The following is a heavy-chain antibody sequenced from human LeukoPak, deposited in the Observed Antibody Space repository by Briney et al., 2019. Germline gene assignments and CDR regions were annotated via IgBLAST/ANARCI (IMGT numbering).Heavy chain of an antibody. CDR1: GYTFTSNY. CDR3: ARDQEGFDY. CDR2: IYPRDGST. J-gene: IGHJ4*02. Sequence: ASVKVSCKASGYTFTSNYIHWVRQAPGQGLEWMGMIYPRDGSTSYAQKFQGRVTVTRDTSASTVHMELSGLRSEDTAVYYCARDQEGFDYWGQGTLVTVSS. V-gene: IGHV1-46*01.